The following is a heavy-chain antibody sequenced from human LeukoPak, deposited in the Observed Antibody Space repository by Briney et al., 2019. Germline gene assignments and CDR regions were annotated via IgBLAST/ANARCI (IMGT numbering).Heavy chain of an antibody. V-gene: IGHV3-7*01. CDR1: GFTLSRYW. Sequence: GRTLRLFCAASGFTLSRYWKLWFRHASGKGLEWVANINQDGSEKLYVDPVKGRFTISRRNANHSLYLPKHSVRAENRAVYHCARDRGGSYQLPWYYFDYWGQGTLVTVSS. CDR3: ARDRGGSYQLPWYYFDY. J-gene: IGHJ4*02. CDR2: INQDGSEK. D-gene: IGHD1-26*01.